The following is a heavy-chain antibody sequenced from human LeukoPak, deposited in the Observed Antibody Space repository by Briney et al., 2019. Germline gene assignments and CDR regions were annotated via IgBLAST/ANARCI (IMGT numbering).Heavy chain of an antibody. V-gene: IGHV4-34*01. CDR1: GGSFSGYY. D-gene: IGHD3-10*01. Sequence: SETLSLTWAVYGGSFSGYYWSWIRQPPGKGLGWIGEINHSGSTNYNTSLKSRVTISVDTSKNQFSLKLSSVTGADTAVYYCARGLDSGEFDYWGQGTLVTVSS. J-gene: IGHJ4*02. CDR2: INHSGST. CDR3: ARGLDSGEFDY.